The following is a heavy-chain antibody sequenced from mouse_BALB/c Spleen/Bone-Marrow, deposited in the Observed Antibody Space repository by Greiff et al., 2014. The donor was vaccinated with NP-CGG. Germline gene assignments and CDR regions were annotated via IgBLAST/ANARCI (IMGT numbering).Heavy chain of an antibody. CDR1: GYTFTSYM. J-gene: IGHJ2*01. Sequence: VQLQQSGAELARPGASVKMSCKASGYTFTSYMMHWVKQRPGQGLEWIGYINPSSGYTNYNQKFKDKATLTADKSSSTAYMQLSSLTSEDSAVYYCARGGNFDYWGQGTTLTVSS. CDR3: ARGGNFDY. V-gene: IGHV1-4*01. CDR2: INPSSGYT. D-gene: IGHD1-1*01.